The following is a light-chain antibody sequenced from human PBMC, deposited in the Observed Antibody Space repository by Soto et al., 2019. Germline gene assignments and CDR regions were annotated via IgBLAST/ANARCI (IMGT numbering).Light chain of an antibody. Sequence: QSLLTQSGSVSGSTGHSIAIACTGSSDDIGTYEYISWHQHHPGKAPKLIIFGVYDRPSGVSDRFSGSKSGNTASLTIFGLQLEDEAVYYCSSYTSGSTLHWVFGTGTKVTVL. CDR3: SSYTSGSTLHWV. CDR1: SDDIGTYEY. J-gene: IGLJ1*01. CDR2: GVY. V-gene: IGLV2-14*01.